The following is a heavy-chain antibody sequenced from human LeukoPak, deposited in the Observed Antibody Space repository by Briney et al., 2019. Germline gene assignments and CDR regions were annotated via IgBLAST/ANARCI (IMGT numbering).Heavy chain of an antibody. D-gene: IGHD3-22*01. Sequence: SQTLSLTCTVSGGSISSGGYYWNWIRQHPGKGLEFIGYIYYSGNTYYDPSLESRVSISVDTSKSQFSLRLSSVTAADTAVYYCAKAGIYYYDKSGSYHNAFETWGQGTMVTVSS. V-gene: IGHV4-31*03. J-gene: IGHJ3*02. CDR1: GGSISSGGYY. CDR3: AKAGIYYYDKSGSYHNAFET. CDR2: IYYSGNT.